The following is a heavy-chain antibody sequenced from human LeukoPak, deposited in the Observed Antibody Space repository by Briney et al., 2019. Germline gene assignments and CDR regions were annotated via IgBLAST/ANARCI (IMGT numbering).Heavy chain of an antibody. D-gene: IGHD6-19*01. Sequence: GGSLSFSFEAPGFTSRSYTMNWFRQAPGKGLEWVSSISSSSSYIYYVDSLKGRFTISRDNAKNSLYLQMNSLRAEDTAVYHCARDRLYSSGSSPLDYWGQGTLVTVSS. V-gene: IGHV3-21*01. CDR2: ISSSSSYI. CDR1: GFTSRSYT. J-gene: IGHJ4*02. CDR3: ARDRLYSSGSSPLDY.